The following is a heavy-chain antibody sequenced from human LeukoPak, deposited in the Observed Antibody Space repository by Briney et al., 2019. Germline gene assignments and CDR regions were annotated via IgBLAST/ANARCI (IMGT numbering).Heavy chain of an antibody. CDR3: ARDRGVPRPYYFDQ. D-gene: IGHD3-10*01. CDR1: GASIRSSSYY. J-gene: IGHJ4*02. CDR2: IHYNGST. Sequence: SETLSLTCTVSGASIRSSSYYWGCIRQPPGKGLEWIGSIHYNGSTCYNPSLESRVIMSVDTSKNQFSLKLTSVTAADTAMYYCARDRGVPRPYYFDQWGQGTLVTVSS. V-gene: IGHV4-39*07.